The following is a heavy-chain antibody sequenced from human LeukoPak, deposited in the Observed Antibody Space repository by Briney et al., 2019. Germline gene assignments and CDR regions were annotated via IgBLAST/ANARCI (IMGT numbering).Heavy chain of an antibody. Sequence: GGSLRLSCAASGFISSYYGMHWVRQAPGKGLEWVAFIRYNAGDKFYADSVKGRFTVSRDNSKNTLYLQMNSLRAEDTAVYYCASHGYSDRSNYFDYWGQGTLVTVSS. J-gene: IGHJ4*02. CDR2: IRYNAGDK. CDR3: ASHGYSDRSNYFDY. CDR1: GFISSYYG. V-gene: IGHV3-30*02. D-gene: IGHD3-22*01.